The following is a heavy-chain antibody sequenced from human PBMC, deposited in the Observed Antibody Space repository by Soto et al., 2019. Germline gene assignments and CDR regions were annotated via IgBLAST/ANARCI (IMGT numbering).Heavy chain of an antibody. CDR3: ARTYYYDSSGYYYLYYFDY. J-gene: IGHJ4*02. CDR1: GYSFTSYW. Sequence: GESPKISCKGSGYSFTSYWIGWVRQMPGKGLEWMGIIYPGDSDTRYSPSFQGQVTISADKSISTAYLQWSSLKASDTAMYYCARTYYYDSSGYYYLYYFDYWGQGTLVTVSS. CDR2: IYPGDSDT. V-gene: IGHV5-51*01. D-gene: IGHD3-22*01.